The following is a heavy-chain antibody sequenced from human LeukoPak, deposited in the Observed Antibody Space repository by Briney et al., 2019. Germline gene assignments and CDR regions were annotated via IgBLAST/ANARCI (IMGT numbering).Heavy chain of an antibody. CDR1: GGTFSSYA. Sequence: ASVKVSCKASGGTFSSYAISWVRQAPGQGLEWMGRIIPILGIANYAQKFQGRVTITADKSTSTAYMELSSLRSEDTAVYYCARDKGIAAAPFGYWGQGTLVTVSS. J-gene: IGHJ4*02. CDR2: IIPILGIA. D-gene: IGHD6-13*01. CDR3: ARDKGIAAAPFGY. V-gene: IGHV1-69*04.